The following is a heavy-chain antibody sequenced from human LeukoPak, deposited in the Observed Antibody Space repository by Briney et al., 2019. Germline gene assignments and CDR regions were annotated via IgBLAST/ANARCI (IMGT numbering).Heavy chain of an antibody. CDR3: ARVVVRGVRRNFDY. CDR1: GGSISSYY. J-gene: IGHJ4*02. Sequence: SETLSLTCTVSGGSISSYYWSWIRQSPGKGLEWIGYIYYSGSTNYNPSLKSRVTISVDTSKNQFSLKLSSVTAADTAVYYCARVVVRGVRRNFDYWGQGTLVTVSS. V-gene: IGHV4-59*01. D-gene: IGHD3-10*01. CDR2: IYYSGST.